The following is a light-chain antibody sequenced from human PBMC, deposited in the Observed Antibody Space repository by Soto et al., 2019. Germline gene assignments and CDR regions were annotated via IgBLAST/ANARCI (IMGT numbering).Light chain of an antibody. V-gene: IGKV3-15*01. CDR2: GAS. Sequence: EIGMTQSPATLSVSPGERATLSCRASQSGSSNLAWYQQKPGQAPRLLIYGASTRATGITARFSGSGSGTEFTLTNSSLQSEDFAVYYCQQYNNWPPITFGNGTRLEIK. J-gene: IGKJ5*01. CDR3: QQYNNWPPIT. CDR1: QSGSSN.